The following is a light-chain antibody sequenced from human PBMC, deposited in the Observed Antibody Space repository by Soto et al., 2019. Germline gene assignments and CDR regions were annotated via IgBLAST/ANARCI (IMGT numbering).Light chain of an antibody. J-gene: IGKJ4*01. V-gene: IGKV3-11*01. CDR3: QQRSHWPRT. CDR2: DNS. CDR1: PVSSY. Sequence: EVVLTQSPATLSLSPGERATLSCRASPVSSYVAWYQQKPGQAPRLLIYDNSNGATGIPARFSGGGSGTDFTLTISSLEPEDFAVYYCQQRSHWPRTFGGGTKVEIK.